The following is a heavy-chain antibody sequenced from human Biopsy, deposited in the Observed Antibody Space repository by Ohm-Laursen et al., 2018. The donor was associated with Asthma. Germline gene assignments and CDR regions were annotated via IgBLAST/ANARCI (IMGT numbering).Heavy chain of an antibody. CDR2: ISGSGDST. J-gene: IGHJ6*02. V-gene: IGHV3-23*01. CDR3: AKGFSSTSCCGICYYYVMDV. Sequence: SLRLSCAASGFTFSSYAMSWVRQAPGKGLEWVSAISGSGDSTYYADSVKGRFTISRDNSKNTLYLQMNSLRAEDTAVYYCAKGFSSTSCCGICYYYVMDVWGQGTTVTVSS. D-gene: IGHD2-2*01. CDR1: GFTFSSYA.